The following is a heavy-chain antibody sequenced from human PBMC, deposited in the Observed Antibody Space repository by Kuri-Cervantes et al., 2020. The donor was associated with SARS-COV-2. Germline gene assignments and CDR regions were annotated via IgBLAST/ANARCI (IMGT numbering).Heavy chain of an antibody. J-gene: IGHJ4*02. CDR3: AKVGLSFDY. CDR1: GFTFSSFA. D-gene: IGHD2/OR15-2a*01. V-gene: IGHV3-23*01. Sequence: GGSLRLSCAASGFTFSSFAMSWVRQAPGKGLEWVSSISGSGVGTYYADSVKGRFTISRDNSKNTLYLQMNSLRAEDSALYYCAKVGLSFDYWCQGTLVTVSS. CDR2: ISGSGVGT.